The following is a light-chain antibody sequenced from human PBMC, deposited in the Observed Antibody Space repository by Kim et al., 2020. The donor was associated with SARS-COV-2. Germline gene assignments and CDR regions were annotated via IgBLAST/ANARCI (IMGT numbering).Light chain of an antibody. V-gene: IGKV3-15*01. J-gene: IGKJ2*01. CDR2: GAP. CDR3: HQYNDWPPGDT. Sequence: EVVMTQSPAILSVSPGERATLSCRASQTVSNNLAWYQFKPGQPPRLLIYGAPTRATGVPARFSGTGSGTDFTLTVSSLQSEDFAIYYCHQYNDWPPGDTFGQGTKLEI. CDR1: QTVSNN.